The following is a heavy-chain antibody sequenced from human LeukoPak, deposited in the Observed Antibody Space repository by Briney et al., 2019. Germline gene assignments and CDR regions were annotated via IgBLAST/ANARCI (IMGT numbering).Heavy chain of an antibody. D-gene: IGHD6-19*01. CDR3: AKPRSGWYHFDY. J-gene: IGHJ4*02. CDR2: ITDSGGST. V-gene: IGHV3-23*01. CDR1: GFTFSSYA. Sequence: GGSLRLSCAASGFTFSSYAMSWVRQAPGKGLEWVSVITDSGGSTYYADSVKGRFTISRDNSRNTLYRQMNSLRAEHTAVYYCAKPRSGWYHFDYWGQGTLVTVSS.